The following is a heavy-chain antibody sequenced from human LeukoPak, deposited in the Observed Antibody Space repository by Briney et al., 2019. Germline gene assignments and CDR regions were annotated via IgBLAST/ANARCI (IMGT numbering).Heavy chain of an antibody. Sequence: AGGSLRLSCAASGFTFSSYAMHWVRQAPGKGLEWVAVISYDGSNKYYTDSVKGRFTISRDNSKNTLYLQMNSLRAEDTAVYYCARDRYCGGDCYSYYFDYWGQGTLVTVSS. J-gene: IGHJ4*02. CDR2: ISYDGSNK. CDR3: ARDRYCGGDCYSYYFDY. CDR1: GFTFSSYA. D-gene: IGHD2-21*02. V-gene: IGHV3-30-3*01.